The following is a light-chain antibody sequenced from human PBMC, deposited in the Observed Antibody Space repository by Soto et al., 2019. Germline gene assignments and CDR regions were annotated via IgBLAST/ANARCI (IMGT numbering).Light chain of an antibody. CDR3: QHYSNRPPWT. V-gene: IGKV3-15*01. CDR1: ESISSN. Sequence: EIVMTQSPATLSVSPGERVTLSCRASESISSNLAWYQQKPGQAPRLLIYGASSRPIDVSARFSGSRSGTEFTLTISSLQTEDSAVYYCQHYSNRPPWTFGQGTKVEI. CDR2: GAS. J-gene: IGKJ1*01.